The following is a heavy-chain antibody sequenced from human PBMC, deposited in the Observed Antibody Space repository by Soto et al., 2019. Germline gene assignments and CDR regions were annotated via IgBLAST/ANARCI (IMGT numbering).Heavy chain of an antibody. CDR2: ISSSSSYI. Sequence: GGSLRLSCAASGFTFSSYSMNWVRQAPGKGLEWVSSISSSSSYIYYADSVKGRFTISRDNANNSLYLQMNSLRAEDTAVYYCARHPERIAQIGWFDPWGQGTLVTVSS. J-gene: IGHJ5*02. CDR1: GFTFSSYS. V-gene: IGHV3-21*01. CDR3: ARHPERIAQIGWFDP. D-gene: IGHD6-13*01.